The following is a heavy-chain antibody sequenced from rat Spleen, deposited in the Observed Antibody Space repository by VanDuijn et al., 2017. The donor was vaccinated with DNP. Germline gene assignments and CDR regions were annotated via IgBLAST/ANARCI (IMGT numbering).Heavy chain of an antibody. CDR3: ARGVYATYYFRNWYFDF. J-gene: IGHJ1*01. CDR2: ISYSGGT. D-gene: IGHD1-6*01. V-gene: IGHV3-1*01. Sequence: EVQLQESGPGLVKPSQSLSLTCSVTDYSITNNYWGWIRKFPGNKMEWMGYISYSGGTSYNPSLKSRISITRDTSKNQFFLHLNSVTTEDTATYYCARGVYATYYFRNWYFDFWGPGTMVAVSS. CDR1: DYSITNNY.